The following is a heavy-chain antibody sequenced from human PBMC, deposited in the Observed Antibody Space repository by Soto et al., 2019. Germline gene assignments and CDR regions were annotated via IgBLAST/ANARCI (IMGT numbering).Heavy chain of an antibody. Sequence: VHQVESGGDLVQPGGSLRLSCVGSGFTFSSHSMNWVRQAPGRGLEWISHISNTGPIYYADSVEGRFTISRDNAKNSLPLQTTCLSVDDSAFSYCVSDDTGVFPGDVLDIWGQGTMVTVSS. V-gene: IGHV3-48*01. D-gene: IGHD1-1*01. J-gene: IGHJ3*02. CDR1: GFTFSSHS. CDR2: ISNTGPI. CDR3: VSDDTGVFPGDVLDI.